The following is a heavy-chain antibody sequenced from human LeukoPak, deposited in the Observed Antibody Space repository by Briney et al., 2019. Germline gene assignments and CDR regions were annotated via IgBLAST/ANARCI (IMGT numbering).Heavy chain of an antibody. Sequence: GGSLRLSCSASGFPFSSYAMHWVRQAPGKGLEYVSAISDSGGSTYYADSVKGRFTISRDNSKNTLYLQMSSLRAEDTAVYYCARDYVWGSDRYTDYRGQGTLVTVSS. CDR1: GFPFSSYA. D-gene: IGHD3-16*02. CDR2: ISDSGGST. CDR3: ARDYVWGSDRYTDY. J-gene: IGHJ4*02. V-gene: IGHV3-64D*09.